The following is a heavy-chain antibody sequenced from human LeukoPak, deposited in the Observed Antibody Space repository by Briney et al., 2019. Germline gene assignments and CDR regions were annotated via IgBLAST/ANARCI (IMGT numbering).Heavy chain of an antibody. CDR2: ISSSSSTI. CDR1: GFTFSDYY. CDR3: ARGRSRPPNWFDP. V-gene: IGHV3-11*01. Sequence: GGSLRLSCAASGFTFSDYYMTWIRQAPGKGPEWVSYISSSSSTIYHADSVKGRFTISRDNAKNSLYLRMNSLRAEDTAVYYCARGRSRPPNWFDPWGQGTLVTVSS. J-gene: IGHJ5*02. D-gene: IGHD5-24*01.